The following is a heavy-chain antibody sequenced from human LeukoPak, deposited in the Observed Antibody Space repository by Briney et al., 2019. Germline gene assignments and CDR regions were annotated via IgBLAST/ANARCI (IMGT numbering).Heavy chain of an antibody. J-gene: IGHJ4*02. Sequence: GGSLRLSCAASGFTFSSYGMHWVRQAPGKGLEWVAVISYDGSNKYYADSVKGRFTISRDNSKNTLYLQMNSLRAEDTAVYYCAKDIGDFIAVAGTGSDFDYWGQGTLVTVSS. CDR2: ISYDGSNK. D-gene: IGHD6-19*01. CDR3: AKDIGDFIAVAGTGSDFDY. V-gene: IGHV3-30*18. CDR1: GFTFSSYG.